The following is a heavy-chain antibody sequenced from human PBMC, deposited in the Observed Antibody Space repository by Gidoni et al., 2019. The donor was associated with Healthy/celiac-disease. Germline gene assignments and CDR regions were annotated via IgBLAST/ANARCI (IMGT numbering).Heavy chain of an antibody. Sequence: EVQLVDSGGGLVKPGWSLRLSCAAFLFTFSSYSMNWVRQAPGKGLEWVSSISSSSSYIYYADSVKGRFTISRDNAKNSLYLQMNSLRAEDTAVYYCASRVMVRGVIKFYWGQGTLVTVSS. CDR3: ASRVMVRGVIKFY. CDR1: LFTFSSYS. CDR2: ISSSSSYI. J-gene: IGHJ4*02. V-gene: IGHV3-21*01. D-gene: IGHD3-10*01.